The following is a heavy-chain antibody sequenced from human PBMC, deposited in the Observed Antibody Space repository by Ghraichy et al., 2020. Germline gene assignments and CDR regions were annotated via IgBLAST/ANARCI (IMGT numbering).Heavy chain of an antibody. CDR1: GYSISSGYY. J-gene: IGHJ5*02. Sequence: SETLSLTCTVSGYSISSGYYWGWIRQPPGKGLEWIGSIYHSGSTYYNPSLKSRVTISVDTSKNQFSLKLSSVTAVDTAVYYCAREDHPTVAGSGWFDPWGQGTLVTVSS. D-gene: IGHD6-19*01. CDR2: IYHSGST. V-gene: IGHV4-38-2*02. CDR3: AREDHPTVAGSGWFDP.